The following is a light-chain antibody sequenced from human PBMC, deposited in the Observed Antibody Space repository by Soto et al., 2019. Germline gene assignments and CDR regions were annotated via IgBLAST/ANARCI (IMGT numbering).Light chain of an antibody. CDR1: SSGVGGYNY. CDR2: DVS. J-gene: IGLJ2*01. V-gene: IGLV2-14*01. CDR3: SSYTSSSTRVV. Sequence: QSALTQPASVSGSPGQSITISCTGTSSGVGGYNYVTWYQQQPGKAPKLMIYDVSNRPSGVSNRFSGSKSGNTASLTISGLQPEDDADYYCSSYTSSSTRVVFGGGTKLTVL.